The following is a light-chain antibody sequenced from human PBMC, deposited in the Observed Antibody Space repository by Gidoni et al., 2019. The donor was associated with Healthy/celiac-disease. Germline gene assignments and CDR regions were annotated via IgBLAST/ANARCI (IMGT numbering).Light chain of an antibody. Sequence: QAVVTQVPSLTVSPGGTVTLTCGSSTGAVTSGHYPYWFQQKPGQAPRTLIYDTSNKHSWTPARFSGSLLGGKAALTLSGAQPEDEAEYYCLLSYSGARHVVFGGGTKLTVL. CDR1: TGAVTSGHY. CDR3: LLSYSGARHVV. CDR2: DTS. V-gene: IGLV7-46*01. J-gene: IGLJ2*01.